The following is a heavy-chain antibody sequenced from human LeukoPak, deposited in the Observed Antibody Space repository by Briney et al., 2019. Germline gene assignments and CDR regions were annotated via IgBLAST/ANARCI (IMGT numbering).Heavy chain of an antibody. CDR1: GYTFTSYD. Sequence: ASVKVSCKASGYTFTSYDINWVRQATGQGLEWMGWMNPNSGNTGYAQKFQGRVTMTRNTSISTAYMELSSLRSEDTAVYYCARSGLYYDILTGYYTDYYYYYMDVWGKGTTVTISS. V-gene: IGHV1-8*01. D-gene: IGHD3-9*01. J-gene: IGHJ6*03. CDR3: ARSGLYYDILTGYYTDYYYYYMDV. CDR2: MNPNSGNT.